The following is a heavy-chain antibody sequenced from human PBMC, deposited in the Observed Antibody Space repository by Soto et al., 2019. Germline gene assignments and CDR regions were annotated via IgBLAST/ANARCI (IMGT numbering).Heavy chain of an antibody. CDR3: ATSVGIAPTGEDGMDV. D-gene: IGHD2-8*02. Sequence: SVKVSCKASGGTFSIYGFSWVRQAPGQGPEWIGGIIPILTTPNYAQKFHGRVTIVADESTTTVYMELSSLKSEDTAVYYCATSVGIAPTGEDGMDVWGQGTSVTGSS. V-gene: IGHV1-69*13. CDR1: GGTFSIYG. CDR2: IIPILTTP. J-gene: IGHJ6*02.